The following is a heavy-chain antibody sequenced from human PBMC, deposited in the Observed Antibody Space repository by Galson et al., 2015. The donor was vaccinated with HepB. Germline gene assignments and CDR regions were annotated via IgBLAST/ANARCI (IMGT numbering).Heavy chain of an antibody. D-gene: IGHD3-9*01. CDR3: ARDGCGYDILTGLMIEAYYYGMDV. CDR2: INAGNGNT. CDR1: GYTFTSYA. J-gene: IGHJ6*02. Sequence: SVKVSCKASGYTFTSYAMHWVRQAPGQRLEWMGWINAGNGNTKYSQKFQGRVTITRDTSASTAYMELSSLRSEDTAVYYCARDGCGYDILTGLMIEAYYYGMDVWGQGTTVTVSS. V-gene: IGHV1-3*01.